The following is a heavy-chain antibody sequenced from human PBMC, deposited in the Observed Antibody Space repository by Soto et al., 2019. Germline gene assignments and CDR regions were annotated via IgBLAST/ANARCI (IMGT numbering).Heavy chain of an antibody. V-gene: IGHV3-74*01. D-gene: IGHD6-19*01. Sequence: EVQLVESGGGLVQPGGSLRLSCAASGFTFSSYWMHWVRQAPGKGLVWVSRINNDGSSTSYADSVKGRFTISRDNAKNTLYLQMNSRRAEDTAVYYCAREECSSAWASFDYWGQGTLVTVSS. CDR3: AREECSSAWASFDY. CDR2: INNDGSST. CDR1: GFTFSSYW. J-gene: IGHJ4*02.